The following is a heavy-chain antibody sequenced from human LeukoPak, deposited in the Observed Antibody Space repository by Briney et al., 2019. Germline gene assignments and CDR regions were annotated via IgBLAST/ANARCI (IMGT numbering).Heavy chain of an antibody. J-gene: IGHJ6*04. CDR1: GFTFSSYS. V-gene: IGHV3-48*01. CDR2: ISSSSSTI. Sequence: PGGSLRLSCAASGFTFSSYSMNWVRQAPGKGLEWVSYISSSSSTIYYADSVKGRFTISRDNSKNTLYLQMNSLRAEDTAVYYCARDRDTTKMDVWGKGTTVTVSS. CDR3: ARDRDTTKMDV. D-gene: IGHD5-18*01.